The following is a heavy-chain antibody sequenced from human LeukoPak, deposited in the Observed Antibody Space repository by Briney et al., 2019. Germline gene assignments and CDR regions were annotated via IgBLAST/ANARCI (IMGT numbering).Heavy chain of an antibody. D-gene: IGHD3-10*01. J-gene: IGHJ4*02. CDR1: GFTFSSHS. CDR3: ARGGPYYGSGSYYSPGY. V-gene: IGHV3-21*01. CDR2: ISSSSSYI. Sequence: KPGGPLRLSCAASGFTFSSHSMNWVRQAPGKGLEWVSSISSSSSYIYYADSVKGRFTISRDNAKNSLYLQMNSLRAEDTAVYYCARGGPYYGSGSYYSPGYWGQGTLVTVSS.